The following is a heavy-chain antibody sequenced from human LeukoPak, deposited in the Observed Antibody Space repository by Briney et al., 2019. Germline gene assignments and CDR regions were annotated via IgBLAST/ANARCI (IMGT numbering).Heavy chain of an antibody. D-gene: IGHD4-17*01. V-gene: IGHV4-59*01. Sequence: KSSETLSLTCTVSGGSISSYYWSWIRQPPGKGLEWIGYIYYSGSTNYNPSLKSRVTISVDTSKNQFSLKLSSVTAADTAVYYCARSSGATVTTRAFDIWGQGTMVTVSS. J-gene: IGHJ3*02. CDR2: IYYSGST. CDR1: GGSISSYY. CDR3: ARSSGATVTTRAFDI.